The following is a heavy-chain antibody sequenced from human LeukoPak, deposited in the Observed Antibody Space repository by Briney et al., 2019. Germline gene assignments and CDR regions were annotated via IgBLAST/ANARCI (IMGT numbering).Heavy chain of an antibody. CDR2: IYYSGST. CDR3: ARSSYYYGADAFNI. CDR1: GGSISSYY. D-gene: IGHD3-10*01. J-gene: IGHJ3*02. Sequence: SETLSLTCTVSGGSISSYYWSWIRQPPGKGLDWIGYIYYSGSTNYNPSLRSRVTISLDTSKNQFSLKLSSVTAADTAVYYCARSSYYYGADAFNIWGQGTMVTVSS. V-gene: IGHV4-59*01.